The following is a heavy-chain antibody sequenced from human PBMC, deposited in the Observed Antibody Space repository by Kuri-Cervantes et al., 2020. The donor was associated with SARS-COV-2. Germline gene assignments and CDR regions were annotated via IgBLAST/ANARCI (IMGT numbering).Heavy chain of an antibody. Sequence: SGPTLVKPTQTLTLTCTFSGFSLSTSGMCVSWIRQPPGKGLEWIGYIYYSGSTNYNPSLKSRVTISVDTSKNQFSLKLSSVTAADTAVYYCARDKSTIFGVVTLNWFDPWGQGTLVTASS. J-gene: IGHJ5*02. CDR3: ARDKSTIFGVVTLNWFDP. CDR1: GFSLSTSGMC. V-gene: IGHV4-61*08. D-gene: IGHD3-3*01. CDR2: IYYSGST.